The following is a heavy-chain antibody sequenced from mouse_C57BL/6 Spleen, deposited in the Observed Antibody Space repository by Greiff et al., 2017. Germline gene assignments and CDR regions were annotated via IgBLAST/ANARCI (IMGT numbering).Heavy chain of an antibody. CDR1: GYTFTDYE. CDR3: TGSNLFAY. J-gene: IGHJ3*01. Sequence: QVQLKQSGAELVRPGASVTLSCKASGYTFTDYEMHWVKQTPVHGLEWIGAIDPETGGTAYNQKFKGKAILTADKSSSTAYMELRSLTSEDSAVYYCTGSNLFAYWGQGTLVTVSA. V-gene: IGHV1-15*01. CDR2: IDPETGGT. D-gene: IGHD2-5*01.